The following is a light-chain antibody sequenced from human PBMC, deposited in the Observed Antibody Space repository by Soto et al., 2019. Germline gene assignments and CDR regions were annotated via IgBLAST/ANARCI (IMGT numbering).Light chain of an antibody. CDR2: GAS. CDR3: QQYNNWPQT. J-gene: IGKJ1*01. CDR1: QSVSSN. V-gene: IGKV3-15*01. Sequence: EIVITQSPATLSVSPGERATLSCRASQSVSSNFAWYQQKPGQATRLLIYGASTRATGIPARLSGSGSGTEFTLTISSLQSEDFAVYYCQQYNNWPQTFGQGNKGEIK.